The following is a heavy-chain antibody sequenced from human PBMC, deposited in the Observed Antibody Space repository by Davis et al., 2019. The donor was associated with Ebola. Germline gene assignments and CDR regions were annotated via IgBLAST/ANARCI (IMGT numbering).Heavy chain of an antibody. Sequence: AASVKVSCKASGYTFTTYAMNWVRQAPGQGLEWMGWINTNTGNPTYAQGFTGRFVFSLDTSVSTAYLQISSLKAEDTAVYYCASEPHSSSWQFDYWGQETLVTVSS. J-gene: IGHJ4*02. V-gene: IGHV7-4-1*02. D-gene: IGHD6-13*01. CDR2: INTNTGNP. CDR3: ASEPHSSSWQFDY. CDR1: GYTFTTYA.